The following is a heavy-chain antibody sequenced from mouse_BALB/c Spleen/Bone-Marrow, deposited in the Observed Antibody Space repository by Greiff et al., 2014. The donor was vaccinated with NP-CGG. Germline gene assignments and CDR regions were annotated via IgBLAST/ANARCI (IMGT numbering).Heavy chain of an antibody. D-gene: IGHD1-1*01. CDR1: GYTFTSYW. J-gene: IGHJ2*01. Sequence: VQLQQSGAELVRPGASVKLSCKASGYTFTSYWINWVKQRPGQGLEWIGNIYPSDSYTNYNQKFKDKATLTVDKSSSTAYMQLSSPTSEDSAVYYCTREGYYGSSYVGYWGQGTTLTVSS. V-gene: IGHV1-69*02. CDR2: IYPSDSYT. CDR3: TREGYYGSSYVGY.